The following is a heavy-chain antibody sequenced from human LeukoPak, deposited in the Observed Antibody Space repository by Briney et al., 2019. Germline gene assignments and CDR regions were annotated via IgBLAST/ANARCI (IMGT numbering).Heavy chain of an antibody. J-gene: IGHJ3*02. D-gene: IGHD3-9*01. CDR3: ARDRPYYDILTGYYIGEAFDI. Sequence: GGSLRLSCAASGFTVSSNFMSWVRQAPGKGLEWVSVIYSGGNTYYADSVKGRFTISRDNSKNTLYLQMNSLRAEDTAVYYCARDRPYYDILTGYYIGEAFDIWGQGTMVTVSS. CDR2: IYSGGNT. V-gene: IGHV3-53*01. CDR1: GFTVSSNF.